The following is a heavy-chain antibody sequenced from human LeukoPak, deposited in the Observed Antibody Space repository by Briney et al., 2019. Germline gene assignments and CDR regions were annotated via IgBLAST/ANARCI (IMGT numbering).Heavy chain of an antibody. D-gene: IGHD6-6*01. V-gene: IGHV4-31*03. CDR3: ARGLIIWGYSSSGGKGY. Sequence: SETLSLTCTVSGGSISSGGYYWSWIRQHPGKGLEWIGYIYYSGSTYYNPSLRSRVTISVDTSKNQFSLKLSSVTAADTAVYYCARGLIIWGYSSSGGKGYWGQGTLVTVSS. CDR1: GGSISSGGYY. CDR2: IYYSGST. J-gene: IGHJ4*02.